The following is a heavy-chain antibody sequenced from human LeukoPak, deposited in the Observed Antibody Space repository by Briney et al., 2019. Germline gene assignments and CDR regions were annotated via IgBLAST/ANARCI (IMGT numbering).Heavy chain of an antibody. CDR3: AKVGRVGAHYYYYGMDV. J-gene: IGHJ6*02. CDR2: IRNDGTTK. D-gene: IGHD1-26*01. CDR1: GFTFRSFG. V-gene: IGHV3-30*02. Sequence: GGSLRLSCAASGFTFRSFGMHWVRQAPGKGLEWVTFIRNDGTTKYYADSVKGRFTISRDNSKNTLYLQMNSLRAEDTAVYYCAKVGRVGAHYYYYGMDVWGQGTTVTVSS.